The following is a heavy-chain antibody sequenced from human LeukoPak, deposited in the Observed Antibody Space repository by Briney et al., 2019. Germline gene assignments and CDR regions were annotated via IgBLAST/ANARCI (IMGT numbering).Heavy chain of an antibody. CDR3: ARHPGGYCSSTSCYTGGVFDI. CDR1: GGSISSYY. CDR2: IYYSGST. J-gene: IGHJ3*02. D-gene: IGHD2-2*02. Sequence: SETLSLTGTVSGGSISSYYWGWIRQPPGKGLEWIGSIYYSGSTYYNPSLKSRVTISVDTSKNQFSLKLGSVTAADTAVYYCARHPGGYCSSTSCYTGGVFDIWGQGTMVTVSS. V-gene: IGHV4-39*01.